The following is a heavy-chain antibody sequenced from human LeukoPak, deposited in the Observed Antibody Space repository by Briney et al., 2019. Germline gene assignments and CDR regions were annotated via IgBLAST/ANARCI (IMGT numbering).Heavy chain of an antibody. CDR3: ARGGRGHDFSPNYYYGMDV. J-gene: IGHJ6*02. CDR1: GFTFSSYA. V-gene: IGHV3-64*01. CDR2: ISINGGST. Sequence: GGSLRLSCAASGFTFSSYAMHWVRQAPGKGLEYVSAISINGGSTYYANSVKGRFTISRDNSKNTLYLQMGSLRAEDTAVYYCARGGRGHDFSPNYYYGMDVWGQGTTVTVSS. D-gene: IGHD5-12*01.